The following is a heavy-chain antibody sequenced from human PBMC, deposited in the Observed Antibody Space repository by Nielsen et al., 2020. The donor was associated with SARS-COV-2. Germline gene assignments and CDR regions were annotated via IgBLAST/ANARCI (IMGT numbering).Heavy chain of an antibody. CDR3: AKDWTAIVVVPSGGVDY. CDR1: GFTFSTYG. CDR2: ISYDGSNK. D-gene: IGHD2-15*01. V-gene: IGHV3-30*18. J-gene: IGHJ4*02. Sequence: GGSLRLSCAPSGFTFSTYGMHWVRQAPGKGLEWVAAISYDGSNKYYVDSVKGRFTISRDNSKNTLYLQMSSLREEDTAVYYCAKDWTAIVVVPSGGVDYWGQGTLVTVSS.